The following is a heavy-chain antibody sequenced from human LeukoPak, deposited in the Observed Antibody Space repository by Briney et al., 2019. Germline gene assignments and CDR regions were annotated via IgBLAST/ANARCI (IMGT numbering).Heavy chain of an antibody. V-gene: IGHV3-30*18. J-gene: IGHJ4*02. CDR3: AKGAEMATISEIDY. D-gene: IGHD5-24*01. Sequence: GRSLRLSCAASGFTFSSYGMHWIRQAPGKGLEWVAVISYDGSNKYYADSVKGRFTTSRDNSKNTLYLQMNSLRAEDTAVYYCAKGAEMATISEIDYWGQGTLVTVSS. CDR1: GFTFSSYG. CDR2: ISYDGSNK.